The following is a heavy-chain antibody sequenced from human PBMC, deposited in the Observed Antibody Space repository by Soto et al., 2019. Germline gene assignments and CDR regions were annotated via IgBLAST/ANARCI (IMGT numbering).Heavy chain of an antibody. CDR3: AKACTFTAFYTVYY. D-gene: IGHD3-16*01. J-gene: IGHJ4*02. Sequence: QVQLVQSGGGVVQPGRSLRLSCEASGFTFSDEGMHWVRQAPGKGLEWVAVISHDGSSYYYSVSVKGLFVVSRDNSKKTLSVQINSTRPDDTAVYYCAKACTFTAFYTVYYCGQ. CDR2: ISHDGSSY. V-gene: IGHV3-30*18. CDR1: GFTFSDEG.